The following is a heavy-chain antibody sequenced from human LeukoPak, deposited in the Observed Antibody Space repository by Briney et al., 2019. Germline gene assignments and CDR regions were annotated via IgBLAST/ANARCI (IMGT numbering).Heavy chain of an antibody. V-gene: IGHV3-7*01. CDR3: GRVDGDLVDR. Sequence: GGSLRLSRVGSGFSFSDSWMTWVPGAPGKGLEWVANINQGGSERNHMDSVKGQYTISRDDARTSLFLQMKSLRVEDTGVCDCGRVDGDLVDRWGQGTLVTVST. J-gene: IGHJ5*02. CDR1: GFSFSDSW. D-gene: IGHD5-24*01. CDR2: INQGGSER.